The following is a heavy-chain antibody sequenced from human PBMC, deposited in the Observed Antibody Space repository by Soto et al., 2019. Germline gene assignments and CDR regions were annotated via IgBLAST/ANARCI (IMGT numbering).Heavy chain of an antibody. CDR2: INNSGST. J-gene: IGHJ4*02. Sequence: QLQLQESGSGLVKPSQTLSLTCAVSGGSISSGGYSWSWIRQPPGKGLEWIGYINNSGSTYYNPSLSRRCTISVDRSKIQLSLRLSPVTAADTAVYYCSGGIAARPLGYWGQGTLVTVSS. D-gene: IGHD2-15*01. CDR3: SGGIAARPLGY. V-gene: IGHV4-30-2*01. CDR1: GGSISSGGYS.